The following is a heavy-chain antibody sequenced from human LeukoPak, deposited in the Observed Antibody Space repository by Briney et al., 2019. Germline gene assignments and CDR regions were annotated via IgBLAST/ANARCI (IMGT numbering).Heavy chain of an antibody. V-gene: IGHV3-30*02. D-gene: IGHD3-22*01. CDR3: AKDPAQYYYDSRENAFDI. CDR2: IRYGGSNK. CDR1: GFTFSSYG. Sequence: GGSLRLSCAASGFTFSSYGMHWVRQAPGKGLEWVAFIRYGGSNKYYADSVKGRFTISRDNSKNTLYLQMNSLRAEDTAVYYCAKDPAQYYYDSRENAFDIWGQGTMVTVSS. J-gene: IGHJ3*02.